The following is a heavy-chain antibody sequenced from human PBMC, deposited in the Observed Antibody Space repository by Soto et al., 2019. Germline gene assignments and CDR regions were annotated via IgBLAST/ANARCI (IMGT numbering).Heavy chain of an antibody. J-gene: IGHJ5*02. Sequence: ASVKVSCKVSGYTLTELSMHWVRQAPGKGLEWVGGFDPEDGETIYAQKFQGRVTMTEDTSTDTAYMELSSLRSEDTAVYYCATSKSTIRGTYNWFDPWGQGTLVTVSS. D-gene: IGHD2-2*02. CDR1: GYTLTELS. V-gene: IGHV1-24*01. CDR3: ATSKSTIRGTYNWFDP. CDR2: FDPEDGET.